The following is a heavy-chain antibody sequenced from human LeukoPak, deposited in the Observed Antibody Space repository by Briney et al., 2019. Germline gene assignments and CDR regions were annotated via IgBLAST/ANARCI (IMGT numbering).Heavy chain of an antibody. V-gene: IGHV4-39*07. J-gene: IGHJ5*02. Sequence: SETLSLTCTVSGGSISSSSYYWGWIRQPPGKGLEWIGSIYYSGSTYYNPSLKSRVTISVDTSKNQFSLKLNSVTAADTAVYYCARDHLANLASRLFDPWGQGSLVTVSS. CDR2: IYYSGST. CDR1: GGSISSSSYY. CDR3: ARDHLANLASRLFDP. D-gene: IGHD3-3*01.